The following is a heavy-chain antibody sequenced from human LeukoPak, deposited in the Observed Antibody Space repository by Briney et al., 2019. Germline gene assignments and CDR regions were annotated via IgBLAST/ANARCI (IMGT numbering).Heavy chain of an antibody. D-gene: IGHD4/OR15-4a*01. V-gene: IGHV3-30*18. Sequence: GGSPRLSCAASGFTFSSYGMHWVRQAPGKGLEWVAVISYDGSNKYYADSVKGRFTISRDNSKNTLYLQMNSLRAEDTAVYYCAKAYSDYGLDYWGQGTLVTVSS. CDR1: GFTFSSYG. CDR3: AKAYSDYGLDY. J-gene: IGHJ4*02. CDR2: ISYDGSNK.